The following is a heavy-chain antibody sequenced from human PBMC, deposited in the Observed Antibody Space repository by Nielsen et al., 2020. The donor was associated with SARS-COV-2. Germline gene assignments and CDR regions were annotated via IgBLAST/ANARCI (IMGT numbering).Heavy chain of an antibody. CDR2: IYYSGST. CDR3: ARASQYCSSTSCSHGGAYYYYYYMDV. D-gene: IGHD2-2*01. J-gene: IGHJ6*03. V-gene: IGHV4-39*07. Sequence: RQAPGKGLEWIGSIYYSGSTYYNPSLKSRVTISVDTSKNQFSLKLSSVTAADTAVYYCARASQYCSSTSCSHGGAYYYYYYMDVWGKGTTVTVSS.